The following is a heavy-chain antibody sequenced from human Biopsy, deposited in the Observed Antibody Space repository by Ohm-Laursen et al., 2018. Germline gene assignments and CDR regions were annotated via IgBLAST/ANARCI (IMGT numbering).Heavy chain of an antibody. Sequence: SLRLSCTASGFTFRTYGMHWVRLTPGKGLEWVAVISYDQITKHYADSVRGRFTISRDNSKNTLYLQVNSLRAEDTVVYYCAKDLSVYYYYGIDVWGQGTTVTVSS. D-gene: IGHD5/OR15-5a*01. V-gene: IGHV3-30*18. CDR2: ISYDQITK. CDR3: AKDLSVYYYYGIDV. J-gene: IGHJ6*02. CDR1: GFTFRTYG.